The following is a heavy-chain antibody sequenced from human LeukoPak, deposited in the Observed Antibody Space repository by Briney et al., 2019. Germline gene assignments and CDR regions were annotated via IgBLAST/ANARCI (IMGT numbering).Heavy chain of an antibody. CDR3: ARHGSGYSSVFDY. CDR2: LYYTGST. Sequence: PSETLSLTCTVSGGSISSNSYYWGWIRQPPGKGLEWIGYLYYTGSTNYNPSLKSRVTISADMSKNQFSLKLRSMTAADTAVYYCARHGSGYSSVFDYWGQGTLVTVSS. CDR1: GGSISSNSYY. D-gene: IGHD6-19*01. V-gene: IGHV4-61*05. J-gene: IGHJ4*02.